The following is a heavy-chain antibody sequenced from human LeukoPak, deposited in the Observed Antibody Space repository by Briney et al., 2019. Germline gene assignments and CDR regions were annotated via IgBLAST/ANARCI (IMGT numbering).Heavy chain of an antibody. V-gene: IGHV1-2*02. Sequence: ASVKVSCMASGYTFTDYHMHWVRQAPGQGLEWLGWINPKKGDTGYLDEFEGRITMTRDTSISAIYMELSSLTSDDTAVYYCARDTGPAFGGAFDLWGLGTLVTVSS. J-gene: IGHJ4*02. CDR1: GYTFTDYH. CDR2: INPKKGDT. D-gene: IGHD3-3*01. CDR3: ARDTGPAFGGAFDL.